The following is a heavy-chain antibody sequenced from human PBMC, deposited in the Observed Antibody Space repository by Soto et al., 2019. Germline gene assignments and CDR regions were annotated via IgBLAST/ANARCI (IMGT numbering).Heavy chain of an antibody. CDR1: GFTFSGSA. V-gene: IGHV3-73*02. Sequence: EVQLVESGGGLVQPGGSLRLSCAASGFTFSGSAVHWVRQASGKGLEWVGRSKDKASNYATAYSASVQGRFTISRDDSRNTAFLQMKSLKMEDTAVYYCARGVWCGANYGVDVWGQGTTVTVSS. CDR2: SKDKASNYAT. J-gene: IGHJ6*02. D-gene: IGHD3-10*01. CDR3: ARGVWCGANYGVDV.